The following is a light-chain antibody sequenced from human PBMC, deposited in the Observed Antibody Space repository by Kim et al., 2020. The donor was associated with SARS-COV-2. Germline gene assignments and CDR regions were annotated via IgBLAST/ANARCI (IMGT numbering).Light chain of an antibody. CDR3: QQYGPAIT. V-gene: IGKV3-20*01. CDR2: GAS. CDR1: QSVSSSY. J-gene: IGKJ5*01. Sequence: EIVLTQSPGTLSLSPGERATLSCRASQSVSSSYLAWYQQKPGQAPRLLIYGASSRATGIPDRFSGSGSGTDFTLTISRLESEDFAVYYCQQYGPAITFGQGTRLEIK.